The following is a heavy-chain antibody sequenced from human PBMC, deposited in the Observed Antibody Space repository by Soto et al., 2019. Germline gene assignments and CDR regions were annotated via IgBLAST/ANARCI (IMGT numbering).Heavy chain of an antibody. V-gene: IGHV3-30*09. Sequence: QIQLVESGGGVVQPGRSLRLSCLASGFIFRSYAMHWVRQAPGKGLEWVAVITYDGINGYYADSVRGRFAISRDNSKNTLYLQMNSLRPEDTAVYYCARAFSGSYPNFDYWGQGTLVTVPS. D-gene: IGHD1-26*01. CDR1: GFIFRSYA. J-gene: IGHJ4*02. CDR2: ITYDGING. CDR3: ARAFSGSYPNFDY.